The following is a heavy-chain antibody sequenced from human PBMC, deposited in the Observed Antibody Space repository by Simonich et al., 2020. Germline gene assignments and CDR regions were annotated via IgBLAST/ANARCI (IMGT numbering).Heavy chain of an antibody. CDR1: GGSISSYY. Sequence: QVQLQESGPGLVKPSETLSLTCTVSGGSISSYYWSWIRPPPGKGLEWIGYIYYSGSTNYNPSLRSRVTISVDPSKNQFSLKLSSVTAADTAVYYCARGGRYCSSTSCYYYYYYMDVWGKGTTVTVSS. V-gene: IGHV4-59*12. CDR3: ARGGRYCSSTSCYYYYYYMDV. J-gene: IGHJ6*03. D-gene: IGHD2-2*01. CDR2: IYYSGST.